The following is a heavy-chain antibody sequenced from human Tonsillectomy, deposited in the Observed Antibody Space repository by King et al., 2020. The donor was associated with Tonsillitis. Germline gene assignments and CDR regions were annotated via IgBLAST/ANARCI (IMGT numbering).Heavy chain of an antibody. J-gene: IGHJ2*01. V-gene: IGHV3-7*01. CDR1: GFTFSSYW. CDR3: ARDHXSTFXL. Sequence: VQLVESGGGLVQPGGCLRLSCAASGFTFSSYWMSWVRQAPGKGLEWVANIKQDGSEKYYVDSVKGRFTISRDNAKNSLFLQMNSLSAEDTAMYYCARDHXSTFXLWGPXTLVTVSX. CDR2: IKQDGSEK.